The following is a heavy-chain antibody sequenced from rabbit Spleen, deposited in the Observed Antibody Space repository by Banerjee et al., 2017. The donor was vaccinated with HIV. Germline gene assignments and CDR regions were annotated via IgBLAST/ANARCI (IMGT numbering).Heavy chain of an antibody. CDR2: IVGSNGNT. V-gene: IGHV1S43*01. J-gene: IGHJ4*01. CDR1: GFSFSDNYW. Sequence: QQQLEESGGGLVKPGGTLALTCTASGFSFSDNYWICWVRQAPGKGLELIACIVGSNGNTWYATWVNGQFTISRSTSLNTVTLQMTSLTAADTATYFCARGFYSSKDYFNLWGPGTLVTVS. D-gene: IGHD1-1*01. CDR3: ARGFYSSKDYFNL.